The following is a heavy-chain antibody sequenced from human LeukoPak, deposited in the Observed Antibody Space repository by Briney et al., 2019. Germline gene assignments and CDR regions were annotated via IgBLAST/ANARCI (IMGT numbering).Heavy chain of an antibody. Sequence: GGSLRLACAASGFTFSSYAMTWVRQAPGKGLEWVSAFSATDGSAQYAESVEGRFTISRDNSKNTLFLQMISLGAEDTAVYYCARAKIAAAGTGAFDVWGQGTLVTVSS. D-gene: IGHD6-13*01. CDR3: ARAKIAAAGTGAFDV. CDR1: GFTFSSYA. CDR2: FSATDGSA. J-gene: IGHJ3*01. V-gene: IGHV3-23*01.